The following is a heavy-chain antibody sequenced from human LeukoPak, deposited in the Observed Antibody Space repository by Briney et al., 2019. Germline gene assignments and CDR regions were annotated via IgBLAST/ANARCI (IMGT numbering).Heavy chain of an antibody. D-gene: IGHD3-3*01. V-gene: IGHV1-18*01. Sequence: GASVTVSFKASGYTFRNYGISWVRQAPGQGLEWMGWISAYNGDTHYAQKLQGRVTMTTDTSTTTAYMELRSLRSDDTAVYYCARDPSNTSGYQIYFDYWGQGTLVTVSS. CDR1: GYTFRNYG. CDR2: ISAYNGDT. J-gene: IGHJ4*02. CDR3: ARDPSNTSGYQIYFDY.